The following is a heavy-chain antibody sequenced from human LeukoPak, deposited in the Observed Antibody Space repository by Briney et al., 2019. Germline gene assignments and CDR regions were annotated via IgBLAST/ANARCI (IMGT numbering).Heavy chain of an antibody. D-gene: IGHD3-22*01. CDR3: AKGGVVVKGYYGMDV. Sequence: PGGSLRLSCAASGFTFSSYAMSWVRQAPGKGLEWVSAISGGGGSTYYADSVKGRFTISRDNSKNTLYLQMNSLRAEDTAVYYCAKGGVVVKGYYGMDVWGQGTTVTVSS. V-gene: IGHV3-23*01. CDR2: ISGGGGST. CDR1: GFTFSSYA. J-gene: IGHJ6*02.